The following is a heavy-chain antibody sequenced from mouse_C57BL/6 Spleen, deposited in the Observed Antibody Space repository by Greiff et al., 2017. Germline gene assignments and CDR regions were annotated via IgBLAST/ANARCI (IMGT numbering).Heavy chain of an antibody. D-gene: IGHD1-1*01. CDR2: INPGSGGT. CDR3: ARTGDYRGSSPVYAMDY. J-gene: IGHJ4*01. V-gene: IGHV1-54*01. CDR1: GYAFTNYL. Sequence: QVQLKESGAELVRPGTSVKVSCKASGYAFTNYLIEWVKQRPGQGLEWIGVINPGSGGTNYNEKFKGKATLTADKSSSTAYMQLSSLTSEDSAVYFCARTGDYRGSSPVYAMDYWGQGTSVTVSS.